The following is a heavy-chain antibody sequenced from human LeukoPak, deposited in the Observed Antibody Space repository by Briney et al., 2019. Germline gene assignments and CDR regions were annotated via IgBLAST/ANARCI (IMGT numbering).Heavy chain of an antibody. D-gene: IGHD5-18*01. CDR1: GGSFSGYY. Sequence: SETLSLTCAVYGGSFSGYYWSWIRQPPGKGLEWIGEINHSGSTNYNPSLKSRVAISLDTSKNQFSLKLSSVTAADTAVYYCTSLADNTAMVDYWGQGTLVTVSS. CDR2: INHSGST. CDR3: TSLADNTAMVDY. J-gene: IGHJ4*02. V-gene: IGHV4-34*01.